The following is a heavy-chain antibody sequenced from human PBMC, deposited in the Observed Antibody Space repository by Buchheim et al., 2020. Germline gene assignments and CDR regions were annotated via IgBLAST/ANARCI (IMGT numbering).Heavy chain of an antibody. D-gene: IGHD1-7*01. CDR3: SRPFLDSNYLPYFDY. J-gene: IGHJ4*02. CDR1: GFTFSSYW. Sequence: EVQLVESGGGLVQPGGSLRLSCAASGFTFSSYWMSWVRQAPGKGLEWVANIKQDGSEKYYVDSVKGRFTISRDNAKNSLYLQMNSLRAEDTAVYYCSRPFLDSNYLPYFDYGGQGTL. V-gene: IGHV3-7*01. CDR2: IKQDGSEK.